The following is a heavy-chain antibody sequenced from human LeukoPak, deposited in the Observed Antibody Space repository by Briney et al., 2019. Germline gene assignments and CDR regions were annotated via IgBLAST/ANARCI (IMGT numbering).Heavy chain of an antibody. Sequence: QPGGSLRLSCAASGFLFSRYWVSWVRQAPGKGLERVANIREDGSEKYYVDSVKGRFSISRDNAKNSLYLQMNSLRAEDTAVYYCARDDSTGYLYLDSWGQGILVTVSS. CDR1: GFLFSRYW. D-gene: IGHD3-22*01. CDR2: IREDGSEK. CDR3: ARDDSTGYLYLDS. V-gene: IGHV3-7*04. J-gene: IGHJ4*02.